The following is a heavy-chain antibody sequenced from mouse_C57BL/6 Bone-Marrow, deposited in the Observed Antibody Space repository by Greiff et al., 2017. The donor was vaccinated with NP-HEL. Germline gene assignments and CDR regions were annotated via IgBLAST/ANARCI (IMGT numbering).Heavy chain of an antibody. Sequence: VKLQQSGAELARPGASVKMSCKASGYTFTSYTMHWVKQRPGQGLEWIGYINPSSGYTRYNQKFKDKATLTADKSSSTAYMQRSRLTSEASAVYDCATPNRGWIAYWGQGTLVTVSA. D-gene: IGHD4-1*01. CDR1: GYTFTSYT. J-gene: IGHJ3*01. CDR2: INPSSGYT. CDR3: ATPNRGWIAY. V-gene: IGHV1-4*01.